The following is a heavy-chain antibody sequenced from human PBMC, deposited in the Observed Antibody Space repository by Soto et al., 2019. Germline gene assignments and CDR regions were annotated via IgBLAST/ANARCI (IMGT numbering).Heavy chain of an antibody. J-gene: IGHJ4*02. Sequence: QVQLVESGGGVVQPGRSLRLSCAASGFTFSSYAMHWVRQAPGKGLEWVAVISYDGSNKYYADSVKGRFTISRDNSKNTLYLQMNSLRAEDTAVYYCARASSGWLLDYWGQGTLVTVSS. CDR1: GFTFSSYA. CDR3: ARASSGWLLDY. D-gene: IGHD6-19*01. V-gene: IGHV3-30-3*01. CDR2: ISYDGSNK.